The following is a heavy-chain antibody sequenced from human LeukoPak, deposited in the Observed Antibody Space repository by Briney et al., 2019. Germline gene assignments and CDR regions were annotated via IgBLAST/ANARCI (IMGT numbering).Heavy chain of an antibody. CDR1: GGTFSSYA. J-gene: IGHJ4*02. CDR3: ASGYCSSTSCYNGRWFGHSPLDY. V-gene: IGHV1-69*13. Sequence: SVKVSCKASGGTFSSYAISWVRQAPGQGLEWMGGIIPIFGTANYAQKFQGRVTITADESTSTAYMELSSLRSEDTAVYYCASGYCSSTSCYNGRWFGHSPLDYWGQGTLVTVSS. CDR2: IIPIFGTA. D-gene: IGHD2-2*02.